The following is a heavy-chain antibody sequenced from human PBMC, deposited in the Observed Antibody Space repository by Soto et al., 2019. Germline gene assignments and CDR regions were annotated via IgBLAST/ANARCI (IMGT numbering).Heavy chain of an antibody. CDR3: TRLALKYNSDWYPGTD. V-gene: IGHV3-15*07. CDR1: GFTFSNVW. CDR2: IKSETDGGTI. D-gene: IGHD6-19*01. J-gene: IGHJ4*02. Sequence: EVQLVESGGGLVKPGGSLRLSWAGSGFTFSNVWMNWVRQAPGKGLEWVGRIKSETDGGTIDYAAPVKGRITISREDSNNTLYLQMNSLKTEDTATYYCTRLALKYNSDWYPGTDWGQGSGVTVSS.